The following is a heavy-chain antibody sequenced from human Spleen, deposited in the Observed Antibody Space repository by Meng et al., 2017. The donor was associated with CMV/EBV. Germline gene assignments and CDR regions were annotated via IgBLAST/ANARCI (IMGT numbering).Heavy chain of an antibody. V-gene: IGHV1-46*01. CDR2: INPSGGST. CDR3: ARQRVDFDY. J-gene: IGHJ4*02. Sequence: ASVKVSCKASGYTFTAYFLHWVRQAPGQGLEWMGIINPSGGSTTYAQKFQGRVTMTRNTSISTAYMELRSLRSEDTAVYYCARQRVDFDYWGQGTLVTVSS. CDR1: GYTFTAYF. D-gene: IGHD6-25*01.